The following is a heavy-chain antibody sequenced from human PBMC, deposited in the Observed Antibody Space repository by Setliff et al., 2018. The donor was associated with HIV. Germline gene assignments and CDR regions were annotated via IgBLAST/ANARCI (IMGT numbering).Heavy chain of an antibody. J-gene: IGHJ6*02. CDR3: ARSFGLSPSGKYYYYYGMDI. CDR1: GYTFTSYD. V-gene: IGHV1-18*01. D-gene: IGHD3-10*01. CDR2: MSTYNGNT. Sequence: GASVKVSCKASGYTFTSYDISWVRQAPGQGLEWMGWMSTYNGNTNYAQKVQGRVTMTTDTSINAAYMELRGLRSDDTAVYYCARSFGLSPSGKYYYYYGMDIWGQGTTVTVSS.